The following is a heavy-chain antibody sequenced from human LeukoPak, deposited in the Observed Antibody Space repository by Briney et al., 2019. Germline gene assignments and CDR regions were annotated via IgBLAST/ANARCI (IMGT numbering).Heavy chain of an antibody. Sequence: PSETLSLTCTVSGGSISSGGYFWSWIRQHPGKGLEWIGYIYYSGSTYYNPSLKSRVTISVDTSKNQFSLKLSSVTAADTAVYYCAREDYGSGTRYDGMDVWGQGTTVTVSS. CDR3: AREDYGSGTRYDGMDV. CDR2: IYYSGST. V-gene: IGHV4-31*03. D-gene: IGHD3-10*01. CDR1: GGSISSGGYF. J-gene: IGHJ6*02.